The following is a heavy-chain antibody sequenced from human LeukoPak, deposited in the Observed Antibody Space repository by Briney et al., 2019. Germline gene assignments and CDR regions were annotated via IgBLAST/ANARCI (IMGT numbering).Heavy chain of an antibody. CDR1: GFTFSNYW. V-gene: IGHV3-74*01. Sequence: GGSLRLSCAASGFTFSNYWMHWVRQSPGKGLVWVSRISSDRTNTNYADSVKGRFTISRDNAENTLYLQMTSLRAEDTAVYYCARDPGHSNYINDYWGQGTLVTVSS. D-gene: IGHD4-11*01. CDR3: ARDPGHSNYINDY. CDR2: ISSDRTNT. J-gene: IGHJ4*02.